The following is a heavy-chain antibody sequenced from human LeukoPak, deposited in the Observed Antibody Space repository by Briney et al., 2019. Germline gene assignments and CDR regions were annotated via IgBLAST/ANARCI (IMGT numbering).Heavy chain of an antibody. CDR3: ARENCSSTSCYDDYYYGMDV. CDR1: GFTFSSYG. V-gene: IGHV3-33*01. CDR2: IWYDGSNK. Sequence: PGRSLRLSCAASGFTFSSYGMHWVRQAPGKGLEWVAVIWYDGSNKYYANSVKGRFTISRDNSKNTLYLQMNSLRAEDTAVYHCARENCSSTSCYDDYYYGMDVWGQGTTVTVSS. J-gene: IGHJ6*02. D-gene: IGHD2-2*01.